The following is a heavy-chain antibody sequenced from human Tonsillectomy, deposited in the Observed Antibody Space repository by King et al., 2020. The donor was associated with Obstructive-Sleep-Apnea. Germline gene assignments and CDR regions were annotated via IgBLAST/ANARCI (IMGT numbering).Heavy chain of an antibody. V-gene: IGHV3-49*03. D-gene: IGHD3-22*01. Sequence: EGQLVQSGGGLVQPGRSLRLSCTASGFTFGDYAMTWFRQAPGKGLEWVGFIRSKAYGGTTEYAASVKGRFTISRDDSKSIAYLQMNSLKTEDTAVYYCTRDRYDSSGYYTDYWGQGTLVTVSS. J-gene: IGHJ4*02. CDR2: IRSKAYGGTT. CDR3: TRDRYDSSGYYTDY. CDR1: GFTFGDYA.